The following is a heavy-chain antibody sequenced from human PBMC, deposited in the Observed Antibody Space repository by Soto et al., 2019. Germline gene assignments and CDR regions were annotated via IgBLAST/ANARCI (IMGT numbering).Heavy chain of an antibody. D-gene: IGHD6-13*01. CDR3: ARTESAAGSWFDP. J-gene: IGHJ5*02. Sequence: SETLSLTCTVSGGSVSGGSYYWNWIRQPPGKGLEWIGYIYYSGSTNYNPSLKSRVTISVDTSKNQFSLKLSSVTAADTAVYYCARTESAAGSWFDPWGQGTLVTVSS. CDR2: IYYSGST. CDR1: GGSVSGGSYY. V-gene: IGHV4-61*01.